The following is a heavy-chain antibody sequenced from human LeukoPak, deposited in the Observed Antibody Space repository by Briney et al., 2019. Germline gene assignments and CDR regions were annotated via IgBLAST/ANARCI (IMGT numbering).Heavy chain of an antibody. Sequence: PGGSLRLSCVASGFTFSTYWMAWVRQAPGKGPEWVANIKQDANDKNYVDSVKGRFTISRDNAKNSLYLQMNSLRAEDTALYYCARDTGGNLDYWGQGTLVIVSS. V-gene: IGHV3-7*01. D-gene: IGHD4-23*01. CDR1: GFTFSTYW. J-gene: IGHJ4*02. CDR2: IKQDANDK. CDR3: ARDTGGNLDY.